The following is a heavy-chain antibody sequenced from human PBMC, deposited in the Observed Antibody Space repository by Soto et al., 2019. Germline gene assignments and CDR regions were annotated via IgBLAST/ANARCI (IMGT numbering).Heavy chain of an antibody. CDR3: AGGQYYFDY. D-gene: IGHD2-15*01. J-gene: IGHJ4*02. CDR1: GFPFSSYG. V-gene: IGHV3-30*03. CDR2: ISYDGTNQ. Sequence: QVQLVESGGGVVQPGRSLRLSCAASGFPFSSYGMQWVRQAPGKGLDWVALISYDGTNQYYADSVKGRFTVSRDNSKNTLYLHMSSLRAEDTAVYYCAGGQYYFDYCGQGTLVSVCS.